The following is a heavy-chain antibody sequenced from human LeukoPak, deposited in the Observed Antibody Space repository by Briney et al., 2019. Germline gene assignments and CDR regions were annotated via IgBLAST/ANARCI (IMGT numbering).Heavy chain of an antibody. D-gene: IGHD3-10*01. CDR1: GYTLTELS. J-gene: IGHJ4*02. Sequence: GASVKVSCKVSGYTLTELSMHWVRQAPGKGLEWMGGFDPEDGETIYAQKFLGRVTMTEDTSTDTAYMELSSLRSEDTAVYYCATVNPRYYYGSGSSIYFDYWGQGTLVTVSS. CDR2: FDPEDGET. CDR3: ATVNPRYYYGSGSSIYFDY. V-gene: IGHV1-24*01.